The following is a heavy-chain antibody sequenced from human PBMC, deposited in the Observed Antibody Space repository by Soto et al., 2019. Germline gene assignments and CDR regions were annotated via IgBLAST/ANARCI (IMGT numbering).Heavy chain of an antibody. J-gene: IGHJ6*02. Sequence: QVTLKESGPVLVKPTETLTLTCTVSGFSLTTGRMGVSWIRQPPGKALEWLAHIFSDAERSYSTSMQSRLTISKYTSGSQVVLSMTNVDPVDTGTYYCVRMNADSYQFYYAMDVWGHGTTVTVSS. D-gene: IGHD2-2*01. CDR1: GFSLTTGRMG. CDR3: VRMNADSYQFYYAMDV. V-gene: IGHV2-26*01. CDR2: IFSDAER.